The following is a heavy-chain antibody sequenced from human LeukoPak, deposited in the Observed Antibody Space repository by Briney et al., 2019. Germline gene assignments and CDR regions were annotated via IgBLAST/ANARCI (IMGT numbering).Heavy chain of an antibody. Sequence: PGGSLRLSCAASGLSISNFWMSWGRQAPGKGLEWVAHIKEDGSEKRYVDSVKGRFTISRDSASLYLQMNSLRAEDTAVYYCARAPRGGYSGSYLDYWGQGTLVTVSS. V-gene: IGHV3-7*01. CDR2: IKEDGSEK. D-gene: IGHD1-26*01. CDR3: ARAPRGGYSGSYLDY. J-gene: IGHJ4*02. CDR1: GLSISNFW.